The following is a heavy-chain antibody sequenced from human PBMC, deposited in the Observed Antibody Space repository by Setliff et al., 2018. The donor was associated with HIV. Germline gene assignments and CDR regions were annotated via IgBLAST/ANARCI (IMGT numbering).Heavy chain of an antibody. V-gene: IGHV4-31*02. CDR2: IYSSGTT. Sequence: SETLSLTCRVSGGSISRGGYYWTWVRHHPGKALEWIGYIYSSGTTYYNPSLKGRILVSVDVSRDEFSLTLRSVIAADTAIYYCARTVKTTLGDLLSPYYYYMDLWGKGTTVTVSS. CDR3: ARTVKTTLGDLLSPYYYYMDL. J-gene: IGHJ6*03. D-gene: IGHD3-16*01. CDR1: GGSISRGGYY.